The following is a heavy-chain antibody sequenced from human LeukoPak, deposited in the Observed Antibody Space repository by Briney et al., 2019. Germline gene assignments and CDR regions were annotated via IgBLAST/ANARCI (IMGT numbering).Heavy chain of an antibody. CDR1: GFTFSSYA. V-gene: IGHV3-23*01. D-gene: IGHD1-26*01. J-gene: IGHJ4*02. CDR3: AKAVVVGASNFDC. CDR2: ISASGGSA. Sequence: GGSLRLSCAASGFTFSSYAMSWVRQAPGKGLEWVSVISASGGSAYYTDSVKGRFTISRDDSKDTLYLQMSSLRAEDTAIHYCAKAVVVGASNFDCWGQGTLVTVSS.